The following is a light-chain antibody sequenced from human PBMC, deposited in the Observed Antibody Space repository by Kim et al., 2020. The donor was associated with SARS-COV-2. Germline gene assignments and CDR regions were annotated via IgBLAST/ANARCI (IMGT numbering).Light chain of an antibody. CDR2: DVN. CDR1: SSDVGGPNY. J-gene: IGLJ3*02. CDR3: CSYAGSYTLV. V-gene: IGLV2-11*01. Sequence: GQSVTISCTGTSSDVGGPNYVSWYQQHPGKGPKLMIYDVNKRPSGVPDRFSGSKSGNTASLTISGLQAEDEADYYCCSYAGSYTLVFGGGTKLTVL.